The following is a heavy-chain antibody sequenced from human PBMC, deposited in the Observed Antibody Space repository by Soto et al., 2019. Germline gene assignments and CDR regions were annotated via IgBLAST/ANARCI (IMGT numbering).Heavy chain of an antibody. D-gene: IGHD3-22*01. CDR2: IIPMFGTP. V-gene: IGHV1-69*13. CDR3: ARPLRDRNFYHGLAV. CDR1: GGTFSKYA. Sequence: SVKVSCKASGGTFSKYAISWVRQAPGQVLECLGGIIPMFGTPNYAQKFQGRVTITAXXXXTXXXLXLXXLRSADTAVYFCARPLRDRNFYHGLAVWG. J-gene: IGHJ6*02.